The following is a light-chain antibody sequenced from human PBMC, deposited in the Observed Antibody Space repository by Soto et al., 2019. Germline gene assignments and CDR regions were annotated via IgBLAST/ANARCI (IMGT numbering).Light chain of an antibody. CDR2: AAS. CDR3: QQSYSTVWT. CDR1: QSIRNY. J-gene: IGKJ1*01. V-gene: IGKV1-39*01. Sequence: DIQMTQSPSSLSTSVGDRVTITCRTSQSIRNYLNWYQQKPGKVPRLLIYAASSLQSGVPSRFSGSASGTDFTLTISSLQPEDFATYYCQQSYSTVWTFGQRTKV.